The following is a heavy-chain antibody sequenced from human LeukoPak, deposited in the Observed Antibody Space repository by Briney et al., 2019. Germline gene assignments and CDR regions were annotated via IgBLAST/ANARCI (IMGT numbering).Heavy chain of an antibody. V-gene: IGHV3-30*02. Sequence: GGSLRLSCAASGFTFSSYGMHWVRQAPGKGLEWVAFIRYDGSNKYYADSVKGRFTISRDNSKNTLYLQMNSLRAEDTAVYYCAKDDDSSGSTPHWYFDLWGRGTLVTVSS. CDR2: IRYDGSNK. J-gene: IGHJ2*01. D-gene: IGHD3-22*01. CDR1: GFTFSSYG. CDR3: AKDDDSSGSTPHWYFDL.